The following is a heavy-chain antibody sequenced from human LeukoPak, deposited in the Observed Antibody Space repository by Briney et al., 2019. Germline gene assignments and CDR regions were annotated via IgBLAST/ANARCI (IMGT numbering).Heavy chain of an antibody. CDR2: FGTRSTSI. D-gene: IGHD3-22*01. CDR1: GFTFSGYS. Sequence: GGSLRLSCTASGFTFSGYSTNWIRQAPGKGLEWVSSFGTRSTSIYHAGSVKGRFAISRDNAKNSLYLQMNSLRAEDTALYYCAREVSEGFDFWGQGTLVTVSS. CDR3: AREVSEGFDF. J-gene: IGHJ4*02. V-gene: IGHV3-21*01.